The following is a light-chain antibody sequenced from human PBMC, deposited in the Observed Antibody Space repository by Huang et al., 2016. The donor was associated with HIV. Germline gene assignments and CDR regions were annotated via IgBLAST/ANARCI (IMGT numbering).Light chain of an antibody. V-gene: IGKV1-17*03. CDR1: QAISNY. CDR2: AAS. Sequence: DIQMTQSPSAMSASVGDKVTITCRASQAISNYLVWFQQKPGRDPTRLIYAASSLQSGVPSRFSGSGYGTKFTLTISSLQPEDFATYYCLQHHAYPRTFGPGTKVEVK. J-gene: IGKJ1*01. CDR3: LQHHAYPRT.